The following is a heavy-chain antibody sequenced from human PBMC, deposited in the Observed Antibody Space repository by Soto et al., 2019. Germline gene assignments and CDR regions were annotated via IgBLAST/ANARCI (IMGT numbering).Heavy chain of an antibody. Sequence: SETLSLTCTVSGGSISSSSYYWGWIRQPPGKGLEWIGSIYYSGSTYYNPSLKSRVTISVDTSKNQFSLKLSSVTAADTAVYYCARHRGSYYLRDYCYVMDVWGQGTTVTVSS. V-gene: IGHV4-39*01. CDR2: IYYSGST. CDR3: ARHRGSYYLRDYCYVMDV. D-gene: IGHD1-26*01. CDR1: GGSISSSSYY. J-gene: IGHJ6*01.